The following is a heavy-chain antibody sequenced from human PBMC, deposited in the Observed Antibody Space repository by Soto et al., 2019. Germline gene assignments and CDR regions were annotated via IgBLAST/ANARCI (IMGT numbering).Heavy chain of an antibody. D-gene: IGHD1-1*01. CDR3: ARASRRNADAFDI. Sequence: KLSCAASGFTFRSYDMHWVRQATGKGLEWVSAIGTAGDPYYPGSVKGRFTISRENAKNSLYLQMNSLRAGDTAVYYCARASRRNADAFDIWGQGTMVPVSS. CDR1: GFTFRSYD. CDR2: IGTAGDP. J-gene: IGHJ3*02. V-gene: IGHV3-13*05.